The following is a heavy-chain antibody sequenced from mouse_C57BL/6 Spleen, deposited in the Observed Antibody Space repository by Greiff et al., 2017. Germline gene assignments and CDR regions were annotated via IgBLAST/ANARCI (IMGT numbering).Heavy chain of an antibody. CDR2: ISSGGSYT. CDR3: ARQGELGKGPWFAY. Sequence: EVKLVESGGDLVKPGGSLKLSCAASGFTFSSYGMSWVRQTPDKRLEWVATISSGGSYTYYPDSVKGRFTISRDNAKNTLYLQMSSLKSEDTAMYYCARQGELGKGPWFAYWGQGTLVTVSA. CDR1: GFTFSSYG. V-gene: IGHV5-6*01. J-gene: IGHJ3*01. D-gene: IGHD4-1*01.